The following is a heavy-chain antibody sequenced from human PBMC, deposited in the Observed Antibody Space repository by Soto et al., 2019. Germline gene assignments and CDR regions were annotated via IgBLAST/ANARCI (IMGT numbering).Heavy chain of an antibody. CDR3: TSPSINYDILTDYFNY. D-gene: IGHD3-9*01. J-gene: IGHJ4*02. V-gene: IGHV3-73*01. CDR1: GFTFSGSA. Sequence: GGSLRLSCAASGFTFSGSAVHWVRQAPGKGLEWVGRIRGKANSDATVYDASVKGRFTISRDDSMNTAYLQMNSLKTEDTAVYYCTSPSINYDILTDYFNYWGQGSLVTVSS. CDR2: IRGKANSDAT.